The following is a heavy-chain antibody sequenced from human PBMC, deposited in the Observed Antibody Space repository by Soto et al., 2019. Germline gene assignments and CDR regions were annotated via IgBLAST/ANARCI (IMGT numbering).Heavy chain of an antibody. Sequence: QVQLQESGPGLVKPSGTLSLTCAVSGGSISSSNWWSWVRQPPGKGLEWIGEIYHSGSTNYNPSLKSRVTISVDKSNNPFSLTLSSVTAADTAVYYCARLAAAAAPSGNDYWGQGTLVTVSS. CDR1: GGSISSSNW. CDR2: IYHSGST. D-gene: IGHD6-13*01. V-gene: IGHV4-4*02. J-gene: IGHJ4*02. CDR3: ARLAAAAAPSGNDY.